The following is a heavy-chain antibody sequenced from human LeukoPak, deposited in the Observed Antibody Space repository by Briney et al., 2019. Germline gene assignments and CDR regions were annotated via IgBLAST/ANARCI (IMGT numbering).Heavy chain of an antibody. CDR1: GFTFNNYA. CDR3: AKGTDILTGYYFDY. D-gene: IGHD3-9*01. J-gene: IGHJ4*02. CDR2: ISGGGETT. V-gene: IGHV3-23*01. Sequence: GGSLRLSCAASGFTFNNYAMNWVRQAPGKGLEWVSSISGGGETTYYADSAKGRFTISRDNSKNTLYLQMNSLRAEDTAVYYCAKGTDILTGYYFDYWGQGTLVTVSS.